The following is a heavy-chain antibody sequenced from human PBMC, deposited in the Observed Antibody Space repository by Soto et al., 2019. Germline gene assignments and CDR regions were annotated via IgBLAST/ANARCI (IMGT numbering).Heavy chain of an antibody. CDR2: INSDGSST. CDR3: ASAVHIAVAGNYYYYGMDV. CDR1: GFTFSRYF. Sequence: RGGSLRLSCAASGFTFSRYFMHWVRQAPGKGLVWVSRINSDGSSTSYADSVKGRFTISRDNAKNTLYLQMNSLRAEDTAVYYCASAVHIAVAGNYYYYGMDVWGQGTTVTVSS. V-gene: IGHV3-74*01. J-gene: IGHJ6*02. D-gene: IGHD6-19*01.